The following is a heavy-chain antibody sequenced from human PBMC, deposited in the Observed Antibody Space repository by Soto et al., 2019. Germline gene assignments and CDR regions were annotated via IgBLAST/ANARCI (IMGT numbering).Heavy chain of an antibody. CDR2: ISQSGFT. D-gene: IGHD6-19*01. J-gene: IGHJ5*02. V-gene: IGHV4-34*01. CDR1: TESLRVYY. CDR3: ARGLFSSGWYSYFDP. Sequence: SETLSLTCAVSTESLRVYYWTWIRQSPGKGLEWIGEISQSGFTNYNPSLESRVTLSVDTSKSEFSLHLTSMTAADTALYYCARGLFSSGWYSYFDPWGQGTPVTVSS.